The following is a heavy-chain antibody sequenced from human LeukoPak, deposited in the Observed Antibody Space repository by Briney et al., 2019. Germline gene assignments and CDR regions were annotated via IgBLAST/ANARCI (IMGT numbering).Heavy chain of an antibody. CDR1: GDSVSSNNTS. J-gene: IGHJ5*02. Sequence: SQTLSLTCAISGDSVSSNNTSWNWIRQSPSRGLEWLGKAYYRSKWYTYYAVSVKSRISINPDTSKNQLSLQLSSVTADDTAVYYCTRDQGYFSLDLWGQGTLVTVSS. CDR2: AYYRSKWYT. CDR3: TRDQGYFSLDL. V-gene: IGHV6-1*01. D-gene: IGHD1-26*01.